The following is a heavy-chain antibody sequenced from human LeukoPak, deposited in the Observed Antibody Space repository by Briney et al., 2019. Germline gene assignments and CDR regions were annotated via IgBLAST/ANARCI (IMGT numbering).Heavy chain of an antibody. V-gene: IGHV4-59*02. D-gene: IGHD6-19*01. CDR3: ARGRIYNSGRPDY. CDR2: VHSSGDT. CDR1: GGSVSSYY. Sequence: SETLSLTCTVSGGSVSSYYWSWIRQPPGKGLEWIGYVHSSGDTNYNPSLRNRVTISVDTSKNQFSLKLSPVTAADTAVYYCARGRIYNSGRPDYWGQGTLVTVSS. J-gene: IGHJ4*02.